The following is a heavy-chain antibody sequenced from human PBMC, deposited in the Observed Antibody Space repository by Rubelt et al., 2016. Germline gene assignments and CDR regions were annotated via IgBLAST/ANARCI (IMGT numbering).Heavy chain of an antibody. CDR1: GFTFSSYA. D-gene: IGHD2-15*01. V-gene: IGHV3-23*01. CDR3: AKDRCSGGNCYYFDY. J-gene: IGHJ4*02. CDR2: ISGSAHSA. Sequence: EVRLLESGGGLVQPGGSLRLSCAASGFTFSSYALSWVRQAPGKGLEWVSAISGSAHSAYYADSVKGRFTISRDDSKSTLYLQRNSLRAEDTAVYYCAKDRCSGGNCYYFDYWGQGTLVTVSS.